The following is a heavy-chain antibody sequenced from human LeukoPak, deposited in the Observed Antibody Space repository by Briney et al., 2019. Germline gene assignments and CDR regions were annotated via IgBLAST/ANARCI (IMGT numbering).Heavy chain of an antibody. Sequence: GGSLRLSCAASGFTVSSNYMSWVRQAPGKGLEWVSVIYSGGSIFYADSVKGRFTISRDNSKNTLYLQMNSLRAEDTAVYYCARDPMYSSYWHDYWGQGTLVTVSS. D-gene: IGHD6-6*01. V-gene: IGHV3-66*01. J-gene: IGHJ4*02. CDR1: GFTVSSNY. CDR3: ARDPMYSSYWHDY. CDR2: IYSGGSI.